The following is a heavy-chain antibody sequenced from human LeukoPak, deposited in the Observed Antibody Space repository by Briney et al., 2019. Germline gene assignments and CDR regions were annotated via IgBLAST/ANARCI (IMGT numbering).Heavy chain of an antibody. CDR1: GFTFDDYA. J-gene: IGHJ3*02. Sequence: PGRSLRLSCAASGFTFDDYAMHWVRQAPGKGLEWVSGISWNSGSIGYADSVKGRFTISRDNAKNSLYLQMNSLRAEDTALYYCAKAAGRMATISWGDFDIWGQGTMVTVSS. CDR2: ISWNSGSI. D-gene: IGHD5-24*01. V-gene: IGHV3-9*01. CDR3: AKAAGRMATISWGDFDI.